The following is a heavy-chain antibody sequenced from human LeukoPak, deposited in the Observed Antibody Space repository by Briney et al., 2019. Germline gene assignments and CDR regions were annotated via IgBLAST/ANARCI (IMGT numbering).Heavy chain of an antibody. CDR1: GGSISSSNW. CDR3: ARAYDFWSGYSHYGMDV. CDR2: IYHSGST. Sequence: SETLSLTCAVSGGSISSSNWWSWVRQPPGKGLEWIGEIYHSGSTNYNPSLKSRVTISVDKSKNQFSLKLSSVTAADTAVYYCARAYDFWSGYSHYGMDVWGQGPRSPSP. D-gene: IGHD3-3*01. J-gene: IGHJ6*02. V-gene: IGHV4-4*02.